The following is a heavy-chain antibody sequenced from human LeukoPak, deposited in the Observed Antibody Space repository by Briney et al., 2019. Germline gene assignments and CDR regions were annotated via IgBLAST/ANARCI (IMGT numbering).Heavy chain of an antibody. J-gene: IGHJ4*02. D-gene: IGHD6-19*01. Sequence: QSGGSLRLSCAASGFTFSSYWMHWVRQVPGKGLVWVSRINSDGSSTSYADSVKGRFTISRDNSKNTLYLQMNSLRAEDTAVYYCAKGFSAWYGEGSAYWGQGNLVTVSS. CDR3: AKGFSAWYGEGSAY. V-gene: IGHV3-74*01. CDR1: GFTFSSYW. CDR2: INSDGSST.